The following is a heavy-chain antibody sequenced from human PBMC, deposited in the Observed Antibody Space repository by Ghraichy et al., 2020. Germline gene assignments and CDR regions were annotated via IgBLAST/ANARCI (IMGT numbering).Heavy chain of an antibody. CDR2: INHSGST. J-gene: IGHJ4*02. CDR1: GGSFSGYY. V-gene: IGHV4-34*01. D-gene: IGHD2-21*01. CDR3: ARRGDDPRGHFDY. Sequence: SETLSLTCAVYGGSFSGYYWSWIRQPPGKGLEWIGEINHSGSTNYNPSLKSRVTISVDTSKNQFSLKLSSVTAADTAVYYCARRGDDPRGHFDYWGQGTRVTVSS.